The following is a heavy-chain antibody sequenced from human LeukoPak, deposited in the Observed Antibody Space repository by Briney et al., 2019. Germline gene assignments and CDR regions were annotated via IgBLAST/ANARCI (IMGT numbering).Heavy chain of an antibody. D-gene: IGHD3-16*02. J-gene: IGHJ5*02. CDR2: IRRKANRYAT. CDR1: GFTLSGSA. V-gene: IGHV3-73*01. CDR3: TSPRYDYVWGSYRS. Sequence: GGSLSLSCALSGFTLSGSAMHWVRQASGEGLGWVGRIRRKANRYATEYAASVKGRFTISKDDSKNTAYLRMSSLKSEDTAVYYCTSPRYDYVWGSYRSWGQGTLVTVSS.